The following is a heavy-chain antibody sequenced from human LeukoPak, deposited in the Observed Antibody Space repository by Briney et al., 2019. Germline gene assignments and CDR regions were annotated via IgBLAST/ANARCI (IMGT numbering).Heavy chain of an antibody. V-gene: IGHV3-21*04. CDR1: GFTFNRFY. J-gene: IGHJ4*02. CDR2: ISSSSSYI. Sequence: GGSLRLSCSASGFTFNRFYLHWVRQAPGKGLEWVSSISSSSSYIYYADSVKGRFTISRDNAKNSLYLQMNSLRAEDTALYYCAKDRDRGWYGDFDYWGQGTLVTVSS. CDR3: AKDRDRGWYGDFDY. D-gene: IGHD6-19*01.